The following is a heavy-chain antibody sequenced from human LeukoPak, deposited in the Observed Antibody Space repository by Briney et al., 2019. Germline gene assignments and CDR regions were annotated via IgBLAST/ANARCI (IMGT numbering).Heavy chain of an antibody. J-gene: IGHJ4*02. CDR3: ARTYSGSHTYYFDF. CDR1: GDSISSYY. Sequence: PSETLSLTCTVSGDSISSYYWSRIRQSPGKGLEWIGFIYYSGSTNYNPSLKSRVTISVDTSKKQLSLKLTSVTAADTAVYYCARTYSGSHTYYFDFWGQGTLVTVSS. CDR2: IYYSGST. D-gene: IGHD1-26*01. V-gene: IGHV4-59*01.